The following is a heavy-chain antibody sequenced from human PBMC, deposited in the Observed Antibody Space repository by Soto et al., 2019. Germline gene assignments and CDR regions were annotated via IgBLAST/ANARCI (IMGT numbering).Heavy chain of an antibody. CDR2: IYYSGST. CDR3: ARHPTTGFFDH. D-gene: IGHD1-1*01. CDR1: GGSISSGGYY. J-gene: IGHJ4*02. V-gene: IGHV4-31*03. Sequence: SETLSLSCTVSGGSISSGGYYWSWIRQHPGKGLEWIGYIYYSGSTYYNPSLKSRVTISVDTSKNQFSLKLSSVTAADTAVYYCARHPTTGFFDHWGQGTLVTVSS.